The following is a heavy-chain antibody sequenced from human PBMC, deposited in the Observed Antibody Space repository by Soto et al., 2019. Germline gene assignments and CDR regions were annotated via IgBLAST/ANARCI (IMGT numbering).Heavy chain of an antibody. J-gene: IGHJ3*02. CDR1: GYTFTSYY. CDR2: INPSGGST. CDR3: ARDLGIGRDAPGGQGAI. V-gene: IGHV1-46*01. D-gene: IGHD1-26*01. Sequence: ASVKGSWKASGYTFTSYYMHWVRQAPGQGLEWMGIINPSGGSTSYAQKFQGRVTMTRDTSTSTVYMELSSLRSEDTAVYYCARDLGIGRDAPGGQGAIRGQRTMVIVSS.